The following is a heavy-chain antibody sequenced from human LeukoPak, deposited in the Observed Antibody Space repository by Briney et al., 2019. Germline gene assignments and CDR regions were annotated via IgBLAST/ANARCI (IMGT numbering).Heavy chain of an antibody. CDR1: GFTFSGFS. D-gene: IGHD2/OR15-2a*01. J-gene: IGHJ5*02. V-gene: IGHV3-64*02. CDR2: ITGNGDKT. Sequence: GGSLRFSCAASGFTFSGFSMHWIRQAPGRGPEYVSAITGNGDKTFYTDSVRGRFTIFIDNSKNTLFLQMGSLRGEDTALSFCARIGLENFYDLWGQGTLVTVSS. CDR3: ARIGLENFYDL.